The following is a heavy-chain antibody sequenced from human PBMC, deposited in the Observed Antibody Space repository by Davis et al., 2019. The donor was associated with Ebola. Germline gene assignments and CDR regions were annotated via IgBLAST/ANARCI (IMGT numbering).Heavy chain of an antibody. CDR3: ARLRMVRGDQDFDP. CDR2: TFYRGST. D-gene: IGHD3-10*01. CDR1: GGPISTFY. Sequence: MPSETLSLTCTVSGGPISTFYWSWIRQPPGKGLEWIGYTFYRGSTKYNPSLNSRVTISVDKSKNQFSLKLSSVTAADTAVYYCARLRMVRGDQDFDPWGQGTLVTVSS. V-gene: IGHV4-59*12. J-gene: IGHJ5*02.